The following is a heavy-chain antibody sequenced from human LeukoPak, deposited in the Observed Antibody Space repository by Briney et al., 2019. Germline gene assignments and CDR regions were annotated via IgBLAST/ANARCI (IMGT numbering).Heavy chain of an antibody. D-gene: IGHD3-22*01. CDR2: IYYSGST. Sequence: PSETLSLTCTVSGGSISSYYWSWIRQPPGKGLEWIGYIYYSGSTNYNPSLKSRVTISVDTSKNQFSLKLSSVTAADTAVYYCAREDSSNYYRWFDPWGQGTLVTVSS. CDR1: GGSISSYY. V-gene: IGHV4-59*01. J-gene: IGHJ5*02. CDR3: AREDSSNYYRWFDP.